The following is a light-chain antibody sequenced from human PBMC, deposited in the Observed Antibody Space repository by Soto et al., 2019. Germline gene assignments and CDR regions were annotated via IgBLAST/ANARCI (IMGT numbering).Light chain of an antibody. J-gene: IGKJ5*01. CDR3: QHYDNLPSVT. CDR1: QDICKN. V-gene: IGKV1-33*01. CDR2: DAS. Sequence: DIQMTQSPSSLSVSVGDRVTITCQASQDICKNLNWYHQKPGKAPKLLIYDASNLETGVPSRFSGSGSGTDFTFTISRLQPEDIATYYCQHYDNLPSVTFGQGTRLEIK.